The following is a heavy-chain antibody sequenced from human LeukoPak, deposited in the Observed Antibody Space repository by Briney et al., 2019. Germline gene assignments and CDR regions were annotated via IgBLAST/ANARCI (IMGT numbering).Heavy chain of an antibody. CDR1: GFTFSSYS. D-gene: IGHD3-22*01. V-gene: IGHV3-21*01. CDR3: AGDARVVVISY. J-gene: IGHJ4*02. Sequence: PGGSLRLSCAASGFTFSSYSMNWVRQAPGKGLEWVSPISSSSSYIYYADSVKGRFTISRGNAKNSLYLQMNSLRAEDTAVYYCAGDARVVVISYWGQGTLVTVSS. CDR2: ISSSSSYI.